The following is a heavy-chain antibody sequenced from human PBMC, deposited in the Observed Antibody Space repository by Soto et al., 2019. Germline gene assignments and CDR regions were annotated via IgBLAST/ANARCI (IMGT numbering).Heavy chain of an antibody. CDR1: GGSISSSSYY. J-gene: IGHJ3*02. CDR3: ASRGSYRYTRPFDI. CDR2: IYYSGST. V-gene: IGHV4-39*01. Sequence: SETLSLTCAVSGGSISSSSYYWGWIRQPPGKGLEWIGSIYYSGSTYYNPSLKSRVTISVDTSKNQFSLKLSSVTAADTAVYYCASRGSYRYTRPFDIWGQGTMVTVSS. D-gene: IGHD3-16*02.